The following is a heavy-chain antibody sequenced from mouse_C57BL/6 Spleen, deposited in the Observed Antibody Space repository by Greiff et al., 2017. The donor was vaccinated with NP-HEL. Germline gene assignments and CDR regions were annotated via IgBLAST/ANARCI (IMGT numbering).Heavy chain of an antibody. J-gene: IGHJ3*01. D-gene: IGHD1-1*02. CDR3: ARHEGDYLAWFAY. CDR2: ISSGGSYT. V-gene: IGHV5-6*01. Sequence: EVQGVESGGDLVKPGGSLKLSCAASGFTFSSYGMSWVRQTPDKRLEWVATISSGGSYTYYPDSVKGRFTISRDKSTNTLYLQMSSLKSEDTAMYYCARHEGDYLAWFAYWGQGTLVTVSA. CDR1: GFTFSSYG.